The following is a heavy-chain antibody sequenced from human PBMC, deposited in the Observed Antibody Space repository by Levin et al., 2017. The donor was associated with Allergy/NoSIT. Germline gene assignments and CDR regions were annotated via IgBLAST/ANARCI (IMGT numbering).Heavy chain of an antibody. CDR3: ATYGDFDLDY. Sequence: ASVKVSCKTSGYTFSNYGINWVRQAPGQGLEWMGWISGYNGHTKYALKLQGRFSLTTDTSTNTVYMELRNVTSHDTAMYFCATYGDFDLDYWGQGTLVTVSS. D-gene: IGHD4-17*01. V-gene: IGHV1-18*01. J-gene: IGHJ4*02. CDR2: ISGYNGHT. CDR1: GYTFSNYG.